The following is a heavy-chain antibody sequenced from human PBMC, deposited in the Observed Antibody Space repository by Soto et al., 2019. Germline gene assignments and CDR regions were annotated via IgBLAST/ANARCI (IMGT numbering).Heavy chain of an antibody. Sequence: PGGPLRLSCAASGFTFSSYEMNWVRQAPGKGLEWVSYISSSGSTIYYADSVKGRFTISRDNAKNSLYLQMNSLRAEDTAVYYCARDSCSIRVYYGMDVWGQGTTVTVSS. CDR1: GFTFSSYE. CDR2: ISSSGSTI. V-gene: IGHV3-48*03. D-gene: IGHD3-10*02. CDR3: ARDSCSIRVYYGMDV. J-gene: IGHJ6*02.